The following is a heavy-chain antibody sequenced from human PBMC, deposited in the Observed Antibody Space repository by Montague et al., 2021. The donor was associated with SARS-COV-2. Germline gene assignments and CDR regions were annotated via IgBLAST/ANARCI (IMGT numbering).Heavy chain of an antibody. CDR3: ARPVSYYDILSSSTNWFDP. Sequence: SETLSLTCTVSGGSISSYYWSWIRQPPGKGLGWIGYIYYSGSTNYNPSLKSRVTISVDTSKNQFSLRLSSVTAADTAVYYCARPVSYYDILSSSTNWFDPWGQGTLVTVSS. D-gene: IGHD3-9*01. CDR1: GGSISSYY. J-gene: IGHJ5*02. CDR2: IYYSGST. V-gene: IGHV4-59*08.